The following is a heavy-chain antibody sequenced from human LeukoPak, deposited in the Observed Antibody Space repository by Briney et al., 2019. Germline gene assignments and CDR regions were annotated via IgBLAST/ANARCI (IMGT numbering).Heavy chain of an antibody. V-gene: IGHV3-30*19. D-gene: IGHD3-10*01. Sequence: PGGSLRLSCTASGFAFRSHVMHWVRQAPGKGLEWVAVISYDGSNKYYADSVKGRFTISRDNSKNTLYLQMNSLRAEDTAVYYCARDLQRFGEVPFDYWGQGTLVTVSS. CDR3: ARDLQRFGEVPFDY. J-gene: IGHJ4*02. CDR1: GFAFRSHV. CDR2: ISYDGSNK.